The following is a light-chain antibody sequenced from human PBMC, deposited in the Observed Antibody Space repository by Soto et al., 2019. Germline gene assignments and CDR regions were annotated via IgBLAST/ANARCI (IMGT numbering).Light chain of an antibody. CDR3: QDSKIYLNA. CDR1: QTISSW. J-gene: IGKJ1*01. CDR2: KAS. V-gene: IGKV1-5*03. Sequence: DIQMTLSPSTLSGSVGDRVTITCRASQTISSWLAWYQQKPGKAPKLLIYKASTLKSGVPSRCSGSGSGTEFTLTISILQADDGARYYCQDSKIYLNAFGQGAKL.